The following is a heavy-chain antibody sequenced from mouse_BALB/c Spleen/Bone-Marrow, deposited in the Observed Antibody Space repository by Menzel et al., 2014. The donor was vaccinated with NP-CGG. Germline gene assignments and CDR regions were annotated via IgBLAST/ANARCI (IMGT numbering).Heavy chain of an antibody. CDR2: ISHDGTN. J-gene: IGHJ4*01. CDR1: GLSITSDYY. Sequence: EVKLMESGPGLVKPSPSLSLTCSVTGLSITSDYYWYWIRQFPGNQLEWMGYISHDGTNNYNPSLKNRFSITRDTSKNQFCRKLKSVTTEDTATYDGSSYNYYGMDYWGQGTSVTVSS. CDR3: SSYNYYGMDY. V-gene: IGHV3-6*02.